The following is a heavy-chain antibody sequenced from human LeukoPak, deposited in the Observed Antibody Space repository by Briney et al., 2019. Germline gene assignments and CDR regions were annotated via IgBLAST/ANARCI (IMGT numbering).Heavy chain of an antibody. D-gene: IGHD6-6*01. Sequence: GGSLRLSCVASGFTSSNSEMNWVPKAPGKGLEWVSYITTGGGTTYYADSVKGRFTISRDNAKNSLYLQMSSLRAEDTATYYCATVGRSSRPGYWGQGALVTVSS. CDR1: GFTSSNSE. J-gene: IGHJ4*02. V-gene: IGHV3-48*03. CDR3: ATVGRSSRPGY. CDR2: ITTGGGTT.